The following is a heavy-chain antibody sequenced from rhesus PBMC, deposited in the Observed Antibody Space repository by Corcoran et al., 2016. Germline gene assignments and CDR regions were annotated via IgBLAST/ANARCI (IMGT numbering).Heavy chain of an antibody. D-gene: IGHD6-13*01. J-gene: IGHJ4*01. CDR3: AIGIIVGRDY. CDR2: VYPEDGEV. Sequence: EVQLMQSGAEVKKPGASVKISCKASGYTFTDYYLHRVRQAPGKGLEWMGRVYPEDGEVVHAQKFQDRVTMTADTSTDTAYMELSSLRSEDTAVYYCAIGIIVGRDYWGQGVLVTVSS. V-gene: IGHV1-111*02. CDR1: GYTFTDYY.